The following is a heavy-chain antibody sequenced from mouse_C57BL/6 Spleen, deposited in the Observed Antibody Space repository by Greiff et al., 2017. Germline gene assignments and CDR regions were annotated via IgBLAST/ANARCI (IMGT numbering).Heavy chain of an antibody. CDR1: GYAFSSYW. CDR3: ARSEGVRWYFDV. V-gene: IGHV1-80*01. D-gene: IGHD5-1*01. CDR2: IYPGDGDT. J-gene: IGHJ1*03. Sequence: VQLQESGAELVKPGASVKISCKASGYAFSSYWMNWVKQRPGKGLEWIGQIYPGDGDTNYNGKFKGKATLTAYKSSSTAYLQLSSLTSEDSAVYCCARSEGVRWYFDVWGTGTTVTVSS.